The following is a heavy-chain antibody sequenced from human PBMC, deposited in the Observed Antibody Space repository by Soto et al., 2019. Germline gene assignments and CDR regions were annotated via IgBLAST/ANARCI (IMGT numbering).Heavy chain of an antibody. CDR3: ARLFGVVPAAIDY. V-gene: IGHV4-59*08. D-gene: IGHD2-2*02. CDR1: GGSISSYY. CDR2: IYYSGST. J-gene: IGHJ4*02. Sequence: SETLSLTCTVSGGSISSYYWSWIRQPPGKGLEWIGYIYYSGSTNYNPSLKSRVTISVDTSKNQFSLKLSSVTAADTAVYYCARLFGVVPAAIDYWGQGTLVTVSS.